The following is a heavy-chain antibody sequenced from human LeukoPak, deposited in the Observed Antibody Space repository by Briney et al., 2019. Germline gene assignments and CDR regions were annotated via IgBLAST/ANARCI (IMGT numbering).Heavy chain of an antibody. CDR1: GFTFNTCD. V-gene: IGHV3-48*03. Sequence: GGSLRLSCVTSGFTFNTCDMNWVRQAPGKGPEWVSYIRASGSVTYYADSVKGRFTISRDNAKNSLYLQMNSLRAEDTAVYYCAVYPVLLWFGESWGQGTRVTVSS. CDR3: AVYPVLLWFGES. CDR2: IRASGSVT. J-gene: IGHJ5*02. D-gene: IGHD3-10*01.